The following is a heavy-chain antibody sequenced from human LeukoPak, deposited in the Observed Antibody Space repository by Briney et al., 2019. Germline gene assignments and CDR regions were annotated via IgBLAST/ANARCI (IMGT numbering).Heavy chain of an antibody. CDR1: GYTFTNYY. CDR2: INPGGRSK. J-gene: IGHJ4*02. CDR3: ARDRSIVGARTWNY. V-gene: IGHV1-46*01. Sequence: GASVKVSCKASGYTFTNYYIHWVRQAPGQGLEWMGIINPGGRSKSYAQKFQGRVTITRDTSTSTVYMELSSLRSEDTAVYYCARDRSIVGARTWNYWGQGTLVTVSS. D-gene: IGHD1-26*01.